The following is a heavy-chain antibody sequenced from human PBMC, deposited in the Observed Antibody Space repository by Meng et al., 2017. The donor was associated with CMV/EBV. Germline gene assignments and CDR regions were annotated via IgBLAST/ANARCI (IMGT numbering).Heavy chain of an antibody. J-gene: IGHJ6*02. Sequence: SVKVSCKASGGTFISYSISWVRQAPGQGLEWMGGIIPIFGTANYAQKFQGRVTITTDESTSTAYMELSRLRSEDTAVYYCARGDIVVVPAAIRRYYYYGMDVWGQGTTVTV. D-gene: IGHD2-2*02. CDR3: ARGDIVVVPAAIRRYYYYGMDV. CDR2: IIPIFGTA. V-gene: IGHV1-69*05. CDR1: GGTFISYS.